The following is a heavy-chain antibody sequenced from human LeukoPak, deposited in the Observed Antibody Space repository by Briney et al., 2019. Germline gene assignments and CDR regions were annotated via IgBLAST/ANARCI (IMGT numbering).Heavy chain of an antibody. CDR3: ARPKGAVAGIDY. CDR2: INHSGST. Sequence: SETLSLTCAVYGGSFSGYYWSWIRQPPGKGLEWIGEINHSGSTNYNPSLKSRVTISVDTSKNQFSLKLSSVTAADTAVYYCARPKGAVAGIDYWGQGTLVTVSS. D-gene: IGHD6-19*01. CDR1: GGSFSGYY. V-gene: IGHV4-34*01. J-gene: IGHJ4*02.